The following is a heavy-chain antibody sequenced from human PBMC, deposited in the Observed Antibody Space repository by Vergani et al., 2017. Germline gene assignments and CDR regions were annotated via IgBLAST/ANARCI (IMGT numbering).Heavy chain of an antibody. Sequence: QAQLVESGGGVVQPGGSLRLSCGASGFTFSNYGMYWVRQAPGKGLEWVTFIRYDGSNTYYADSVKGRFTISRDNSKNTLFLQMNSLRPEDTAVYYCARDTVTGSRYFDYWGQGTLVTVSS. J-gene: IGHJ4*02. CDR3: ARDTVTGSRYFDY. V-gene: IGHV3-30*02. D-gene: IGHD6-19*01. CDR2: IRYDGSNT. CDR1: GFTFSNYG.